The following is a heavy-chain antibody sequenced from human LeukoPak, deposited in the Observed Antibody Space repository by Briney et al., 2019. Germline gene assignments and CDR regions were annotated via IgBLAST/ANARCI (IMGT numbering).Heavy chain of an antibody. CDR1: GGTFSIYA. V-gene: IGHV1-69*01. D-gene: IGHD3-10*01. Sequence: PVNVSCKASGGTFSIYAISWVRQAPGQGLEWMGGIIPIFGTANYAQKFQGRVTITADESTSTAYMELSSLRSEDTAVYYCAREVQYYYGSGSYYYDYWGQGTLVTVSS. J-gene: IGHJ4*02. CDR2: IIPIFGTA. CDR3: AREVQYYYGSGSYYYDY.